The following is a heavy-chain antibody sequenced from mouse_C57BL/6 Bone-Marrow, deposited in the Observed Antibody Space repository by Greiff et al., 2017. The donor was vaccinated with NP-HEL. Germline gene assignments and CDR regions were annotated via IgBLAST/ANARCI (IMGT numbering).Heavy chain of an antibody. Sequence: VHLVESGAELVRPGASVTLSCKASGYTFTDYEMHWVKQTPVHGLEWIGAIDPETGGTAYNQKFKGKAILTADKSSSTAYMELRSLTSEDSAVYYCTRRGYYGSSYDYWGQGTTLTVSS. D-gene: IGHD1-1*01. V-gene: IGHV1-15*01. CDR2: IDPETGGT. CDR3: TRRGYYGSSYDY. J-gene: IGHJ2*01. CDR1: GYTFTDYE.